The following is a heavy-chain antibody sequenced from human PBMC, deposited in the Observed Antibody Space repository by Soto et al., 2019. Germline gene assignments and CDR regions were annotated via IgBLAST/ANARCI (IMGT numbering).Heavy chain of an antibody. D-gene: IGHD6-19*01. Sequence: SETLSLTCTVSGGSISSYYWSWIRQPPGKGLEWIGYIYYSGSTNYNPSLKSRVTISVDTSKNQFSLKLSSVTAADTAVYYCARGLAVAGKGDYYGMDVWGQGTTVTVSS. CDR2: IYYSGST. CDR3: ARGLAVAGKGDYYGMDV. CDR1: GGSISSYY. V-gene: IGHV4-59*01. J-gene: IGHJ6*02.